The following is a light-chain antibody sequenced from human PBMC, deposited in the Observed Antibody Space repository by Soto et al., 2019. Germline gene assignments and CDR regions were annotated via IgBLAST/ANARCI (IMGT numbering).Light chain of an antibody. CDR2: DAS. CDR3: QQYHDSPMNT. CDR1: QSVRSTF. Sequence: VLPQSPDTLSLSPGDRATLSCRASQSVRSTFLAWYQQKPGQAPRLLIYDASNRAAGIPERFSGSASGTEFTLTISRLEPDDSAVYYCQQYHDSPMNTFGQGTKLQIK. J-gene: IGKJ2*01. V-gene: IGKV3-20*01.